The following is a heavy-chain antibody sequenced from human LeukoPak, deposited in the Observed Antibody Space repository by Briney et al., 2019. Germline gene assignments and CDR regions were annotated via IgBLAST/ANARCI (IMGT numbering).Heavy chain of an antibody. J-gene: IGHJ5*02. Sequence: ASAKVSCKASGYTFTSYGISWVRQAPGQGLEWMGWISAYNGNTNYAQKLQGRVTMTTDTSTSTAYMELRSLRSDDTAVYYCARDLGAFCSGGSCYAGNWFDPWGQGTLVTVSS. CDR2: ISAYNGNT. D-gene: IGHD2-15*01. V-gene: IGHV1-18*01. CDR1: GYTFTSYG. CDR3: ARDLGAFCSGGSCYAGNWFDP.